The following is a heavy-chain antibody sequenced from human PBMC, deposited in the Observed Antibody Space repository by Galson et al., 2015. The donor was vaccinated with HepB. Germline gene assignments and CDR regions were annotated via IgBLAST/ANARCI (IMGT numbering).Heavy chain of an antibody. CDR2: INPNSGGT. J-gene: IGHJ2*01. D-gene: IGHD6-13*01. Sequence: SVKVSCKASGYTFTGYYMHWVRQAPGQGLEWMGRINPNSGGTNYAQKFQGRVTMTRDTSISTAYMELSRLRSDDTAVYYCARGIAAAGTNWYFDLWGRGTLVTVSS. CDR3: ARGIAAAGTNWYFDL. CDR1: GYTFTGYY. V-gene: IGHV1-2*06.